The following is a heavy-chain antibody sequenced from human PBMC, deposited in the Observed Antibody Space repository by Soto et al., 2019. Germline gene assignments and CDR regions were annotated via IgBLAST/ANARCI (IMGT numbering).Heavy chain of an antibody. D-gene: IGHD2-2*01. Sequence: QMQLVQSGPEVKKPGTSVKVSCKTSGFSFTSSAMQWVRQARGQRLEWIGWIVVGSGHTNNAQKFQERVTITRDMSTSTAYMEVRSLRSEDTAVYYCAAASSTSGGYYGMDVWGQGTTVTVS. V-gene: IGHV1-58*02. CDR3: AAASSTSGGYYGMDV. J-gene: IGHJ6*02. CDR2: IVVGSGHT. CDR1: GFSFTSSA.